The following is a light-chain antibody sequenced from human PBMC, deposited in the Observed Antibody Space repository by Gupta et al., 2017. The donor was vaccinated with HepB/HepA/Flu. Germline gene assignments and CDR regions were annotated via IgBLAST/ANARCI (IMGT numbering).Light chain of an antibody. V-gene: IGKV3-20*01. CDR1: QSVSSTY. Sequence: ELVLTQSPVALSLSPGERATLSCRASQSVSSTYLAWYQQKPGQAPRLLIYGASSRATGIPDRFSGSGSGTDFTLTISRLEPEDIAVYYCQQYDSSPSFGQGTKLEIK. J-gene: IGKJ2*03. CDR2: GAS. CDR3: QQYDSSPS.